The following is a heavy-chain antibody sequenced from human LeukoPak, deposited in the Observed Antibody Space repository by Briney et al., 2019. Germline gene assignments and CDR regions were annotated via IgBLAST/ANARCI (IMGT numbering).Heavy chain of an antibody. Sequence: PGGSLRLSCAASVFTFSSDSMNWVRQAPGKGLEGCSSISSSSSYIYYADSVKGRFTISRDNAKNSLYLQMNSLRAEDTAVYYCARESSSSYYYYMDVWGKGTTVTVSS. CDR3: ARESSSSYYYYMDV. V-gene: IGHV3-21*01. J-gene: IGHJ6*03. CDR1: VFTFSSDS. CDR2: ISSSSSYI. D-gene: IGHD6-6*01.